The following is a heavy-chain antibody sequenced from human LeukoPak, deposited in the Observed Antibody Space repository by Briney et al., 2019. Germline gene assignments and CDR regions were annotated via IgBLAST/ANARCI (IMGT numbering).Heavy chain of an antibody. V-gene: IGHV3-48*01. CDR1: GLSFSLYS. J-gene: IGHJ4*02. D-gene: IGHD5-12*01. CDR3: ARDGGYSGYDADC. Sequence: GGSLRLSCVASGLSFSLYSMKWVRQAPGKGLEWVSYISDTSAMYYADSVRGRFTISRDNAKNSLFLQMNSLRVEDTGVYYCARDGGYSGYDADCWGQGTLVTVSS. CDR2: ISDTSAM.